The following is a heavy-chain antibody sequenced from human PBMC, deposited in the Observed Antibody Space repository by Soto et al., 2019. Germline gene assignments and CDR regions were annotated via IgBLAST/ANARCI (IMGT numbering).Heavy chain of an antibody. V-gene: IGHV4-34*01. CDR2: INHSGST. CDR3: ERDGIEWLDL. Sequence: PSETLSLTCAVYGGSFSGYYWSWIRQPPGKGLEWIGEINHSGSTNYNPSLKSRVTISVDTSKNQFSLKLSSVTAADTAVYYCERDGIEWLDLWGQGTLVTGSS. J-gene: IGHJ5*02. CDR1: GGSFSGYY.